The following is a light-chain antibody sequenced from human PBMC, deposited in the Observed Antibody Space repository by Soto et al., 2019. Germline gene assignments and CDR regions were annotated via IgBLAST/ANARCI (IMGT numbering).Light chain of an antibody. CDR2: ENN. J-gene: IGLJ1*01. CDR1: SSNIGNNY. Sequence: QSVLTQPPSVSAAPGQKVTISCSGSSSNIGNNYLAWYQQLPGTAPKLLIYENNKRPSAIPDRFSGSKSGTSATLGITGLQTGDEADYYCGTWDSSLSALYVFGAGTKLTVL. V-gene: IGLV1-51*02. CDR3: GTWDSSLSALYV.